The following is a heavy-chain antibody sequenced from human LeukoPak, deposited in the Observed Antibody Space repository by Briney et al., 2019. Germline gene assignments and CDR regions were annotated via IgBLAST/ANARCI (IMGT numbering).Heavy chain of an antibody. CDR3: ARMYSSSSHLDY. Sequence: SETLSLTCAVYGGSFSGYYWSWIRQPPGKGLEWIGYIYYSGSTNYNPSLKSRVTISVDTSKNQFSLKLSSVTAADTAVYYCARMYSSSSHLDYWGQGTLVTVSS. V-gene: IGHV4-59*01. CDR2: IYYSGST. D-gene: IGHD6-6*01. CDR1: GGSFSGYY. J-gene: IGHJ4*02.